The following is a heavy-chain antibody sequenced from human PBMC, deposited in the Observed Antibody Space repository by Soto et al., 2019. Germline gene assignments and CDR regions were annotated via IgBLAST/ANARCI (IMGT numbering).Heavy chain of an antibody. Sequence: QIQLVQSGAEVKKPGTSVKVTCKTSGYTFSSYGVTWVRQAPGQGLEWIGWTSGYNTHTNYAPKLHDRVIMTTDLPTGTASMELRSLRSDDTAIYYCARGSSYGRSSWPDYWGREPWSSSPQ. D-gene: IGHD6-13*01. CDR3: ARGSSYGRSSWPDY. CDR2: TSGYNTHT. CDR1: GYTFSSYG. J-gene: IGHJ4*02. V-gene: IGHV1-18*01.